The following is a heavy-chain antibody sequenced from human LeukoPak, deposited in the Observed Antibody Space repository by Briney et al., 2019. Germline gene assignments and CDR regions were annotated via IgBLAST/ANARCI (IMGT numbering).Heavy chain of an antibody. CDR2: IWYDGNNE. CDR1: EFTFSSYG. CDR3: ARDSGSGSSWGPDH. Sequence: GGSLRLSCAASEFTFSSYGMHWVRQAPGKGLEWVAVIWYDGNNEDYADPVKGRFTISRDNSKNTLYLQMNSLRAEDTAVYYCARDSGSGSSWGPDHWGQGTLVTVSS. D-gene: IGHD3-10*01. V-gene: IGHV3-33*01. J-gene: IGHJ4*02.